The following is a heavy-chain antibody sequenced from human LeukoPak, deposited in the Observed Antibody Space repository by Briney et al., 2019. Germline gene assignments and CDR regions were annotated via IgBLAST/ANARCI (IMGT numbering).Heavy chain of an antibody. J-gene: IGHJ6*04. V-gene: IGHV4-61*01. Sequence: SETLSLTCTVSGGSVSSGSYYWRWIRQPPGKGLEWIGYIYYSGSTNHNPSLKSRVTISVDTSKNQFSLKLSSVTAADTAVYYCARATKVSSSSWYPGLNYGMDVWGKGTTVTVSS. CDR3: ARATKVSSSSWYPGLNYGMDV. CDR2: IYYSGST. CDR1: GGSVSSGSYY. D-gene: IGHD6-13*01.